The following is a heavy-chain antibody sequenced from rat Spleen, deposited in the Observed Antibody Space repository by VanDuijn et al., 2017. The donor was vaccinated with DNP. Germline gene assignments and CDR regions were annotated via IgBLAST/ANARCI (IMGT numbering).Heavy chain of an antibody. V-gene: IGHV3-1*01. Sequence: EVQIQESGPGHEKPTPSLSLTCSVTGYSITSNYWAWNRKLPGNKMDWMGYISYSGSTGYNPSLKSRISITRDTSKNQFFLQLNSVTTEDTATYYCARWWRCFDYWGQGVMVTVSS. CDR1: GYSITSNY. CDR2: ISYSGST. J-gene: IGHJ2*01. CDR3: ARWWRCFDY.